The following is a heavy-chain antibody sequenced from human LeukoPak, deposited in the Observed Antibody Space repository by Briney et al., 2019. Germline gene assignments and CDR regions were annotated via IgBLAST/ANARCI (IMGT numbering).Heavy chain of an antibody. CDR2: IHYGVST. D-gene: IGHD6-19*01. CDR1: GGSISSSFY. J-gene: IGHJ4*02. CDR3: ARRLFGSGWYIDY. V-gene: IGHV4-39*01. Sequence: SETLSLTCTVSGGSISSSFYWGWIRQPPGKGLEWIGSIHYGVSTYYNPSLDSRVSISADTSNNQFSLRLRSATAADTAVYYCARRLFGSGWYIDYWGQGTLVTVSS.